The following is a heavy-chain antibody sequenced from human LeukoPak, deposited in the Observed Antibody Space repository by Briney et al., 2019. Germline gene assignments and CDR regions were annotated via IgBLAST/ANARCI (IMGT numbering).Heavy chain of an antibody. CDR1: GGSISSSNW. CDR2: IYHSGST. Sequence: SETLSLTCAVSGGSISSSNWWSWVRQPPGKGLEWIGEIYHSGSTNYNPSLKSRVTISVDTSKNQFSLKPSSVTAADTAVYYCAREGPFGIAVAGQWYFDLWGRGTLVAVSS. CDR3: AREGPFGIAVAGQWYFDL. D-gene: IGHD6-19*01. V-gene: IGHV4-4*02. J-gene: IGHJ2*01.